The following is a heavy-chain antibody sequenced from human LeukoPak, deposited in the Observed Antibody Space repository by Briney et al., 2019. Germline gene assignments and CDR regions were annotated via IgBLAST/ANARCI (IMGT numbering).Heavy chain of an antibody. Sequence: PGGSLRPSCAASGFTFSNYAMYWVRQAPGKGLEWVAVISYDGSNKYYADSVKGRFTISRDNSKNTLYLQMNSLRAEDTAVYYCAKDMRRTSCPDYWGQGTLVTVSS. V-gene: IGHV3-30*04. CDR3: AKDMRRTSCPDY. CDR1: GFTFSNYA. D-gene: IGHD2-2*01. J-gene: IGHJ4*02. CDR2: ISYDGSNK.